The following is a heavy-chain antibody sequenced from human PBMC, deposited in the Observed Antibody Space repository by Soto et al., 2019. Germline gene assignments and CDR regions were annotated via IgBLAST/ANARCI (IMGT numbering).Heavy chain of an antibody. CDR3: ARDERAYSRSCDV. V-gene: IGHV3-33*01. D-gene: IGHD6-13*01. CDR1: GFIFSDYG. Sequence: QVQLVESGGGVVQPGRSLRLSCVASGFIFSDYGMRWVRQAPGKGLEWVAVMWYDGGFQYYADSVKGRFTISRDISRSTLYLQMNSLRAEDTAVYYCARDERAYSRSCDVWGQGTLVTVSS. CDR2: MWYDGGFQ. J-gene: IGHJ4*02.